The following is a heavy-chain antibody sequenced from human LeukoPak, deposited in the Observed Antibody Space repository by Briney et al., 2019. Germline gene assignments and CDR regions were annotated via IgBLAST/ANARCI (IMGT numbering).Heavy chain of an antibody. Sequence: GGSLRLSCAASGFTFDDYTMHWVRQSPGKGLEWVSPISWDGGSTYYADSVKGRFTISRDNSKNSLYLQMNSLRTEDTALYYCAKDIIPFVEWAYMDVWGKGTTVTVSS. V-gene: IGHV3-43*01. CDR2: ISWDGGST. CDR3: AKDIIPFVEWAYMDV. CDR1: GFTFDDYT. J-gene: IGHJ6*03. D-gene: IGHD3-3*01.